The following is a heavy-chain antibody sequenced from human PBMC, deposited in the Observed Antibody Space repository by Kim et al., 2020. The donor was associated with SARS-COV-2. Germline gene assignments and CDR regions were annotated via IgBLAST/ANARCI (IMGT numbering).Heavy chain of an antibody. CDR3: ARSRNWNWDSSFDY. Sequence: ASVKVSCKASGYTFTGYYMHWVRQAPGQGLEWMGRINPNSGGTNYAQKFQGRVTMTRDTSISTAYMELSRLRSDDTAVYYCARSRNWNWDSSFDYWGQGTLVTVSS. D-gene: IGHD1-1*01. CDR1: GYTFTGYY. CDR2: INPNSGGT. V-gene: IGHV1-2*06. J-gene: IGHJ4*02.